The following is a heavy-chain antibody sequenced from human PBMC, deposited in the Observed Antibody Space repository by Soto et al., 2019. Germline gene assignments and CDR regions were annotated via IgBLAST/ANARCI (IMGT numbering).Heavy chain of an antibody. V-gene: IGHV5-10-1*01. CDR3: ASASFFGSRSWDFDY. Sequence: PGESLKISCKGSGYSFTSYWISWVRQMPGKGLEWMGRINPSDSYTNYSPSFQGHVTISADKSISTAYLQWSSLKASDTAMYYCASASFFGSRSWDFDYWGQGTLVTVSS. CDR2: INPSDSYT. D-gene: IGHD6-13*01. J-gene: IGHJ4*02. CDR1: GYSFTSYW.